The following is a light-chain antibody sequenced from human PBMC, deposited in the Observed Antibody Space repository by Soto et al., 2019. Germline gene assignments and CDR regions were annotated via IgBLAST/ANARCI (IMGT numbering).Light chain of an antibody. J-gene: IGLJ3*02. Sequence: QSALIQPASVSGSPGQSITISCTGTSSDVGGYNYVSWYQQHPGKAPKLMIYEVSNRPSGVSNRFSGSKSGNTASLTVFGLQAEDEADYYCSSYTSSSTWVFGGGTKLTVL. V-gene: IGLV2-14*01. CDR3: SSYTSSSTWV. CDR2: EVS. CDR1: SSDVGGYNY.